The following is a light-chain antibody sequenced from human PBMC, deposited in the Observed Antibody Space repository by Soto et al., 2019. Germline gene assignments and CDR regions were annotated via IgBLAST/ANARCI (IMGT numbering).Light chain of an antibody. Sequence: DVVMTQSPLSLPVTPGEPASISCRSSQSLLHGSGFNYLDWFLQKPGQSPQLLIYLGSNRASGVPDRFSGSTSGTDFTLHISRVEAEDVGVYYCMQTLQTPFTFGPGTKGHI. CDR2: LGS. CDR3: MQTLQTPFT. CDR1: QSLLHGSGFNY. V-gene: IGKV2-28*01. J-gene: IGKJ3*01.